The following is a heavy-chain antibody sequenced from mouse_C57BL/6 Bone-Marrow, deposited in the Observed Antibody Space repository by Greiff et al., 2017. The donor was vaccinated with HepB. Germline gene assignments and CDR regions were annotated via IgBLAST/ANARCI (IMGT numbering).Heavy chain of an antibody. D-gene: IGHD1-2*01. V-gene: IGHV1-72*01. CDR3: ARSSITTDWYFDV. Sequence: QVQLQQPGAELVKPGASVKLSCKASGYTFTSYWMHWVKQRPGRGLEWIGRIDPNSGGTKYNEKFKSKATLTVDKPSSTAYIQLSSLTSEDSAVYYCARSSITTDWYFDVWGTGTTVTVSS. CDR2: IDPNSGGT. J-gene: IGHJ1*03. CDR1: GYTFTSYW.